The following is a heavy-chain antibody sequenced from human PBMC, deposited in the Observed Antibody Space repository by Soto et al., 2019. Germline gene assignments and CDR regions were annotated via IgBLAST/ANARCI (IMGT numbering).Heavy chain of an antibody. J-gene: IGHJ5*02. CDR2: INPSGGST. CDR1: GYTFTSYY. D-gene: IGHD3-22*01. CDR3: ARDLLGYDSSGYMNWFDP. V-gene: IGHV1-46*01. Sequence: ASVKVSCKASGYTFTSYYMHWVRQAPGQGLEWMGIINPSGGSTSYAQKFQGRVTMTRDTSTSTVYMELSSLRSEDTAVYYCARDLLGYDSSGYMNWFDPWGQGTLVTV.